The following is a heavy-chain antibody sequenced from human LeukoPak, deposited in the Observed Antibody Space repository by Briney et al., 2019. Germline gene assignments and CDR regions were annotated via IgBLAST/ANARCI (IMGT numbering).Heavy chain of an antibody. V-gene: IGHV1-2*02. Sequence: ASVKVSCKASGYTFTGYYMHWVRQAPGQGLEWMGWINPNSGGTNYAQKFQGRVTMTTDTSTSTAYMELRSLRSDDTAVYYCARYPTRVQYFDYWGQGTLVTVSS. CDR1: GYTFTGYY. CDR2: INPNSGGT. D-gene: IGHD1-1*01. J-gene: IGHJ4*02. CDR3: ARYPTRVQYFDY.